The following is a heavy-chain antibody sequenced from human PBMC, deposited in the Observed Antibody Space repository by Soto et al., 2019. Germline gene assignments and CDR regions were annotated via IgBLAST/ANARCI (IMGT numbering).Heavy chain of an antibody. D-gene: IGHD5-12*01. CDR3: TKEKSVMYSGYDAFDV. J-gene: IGHJ3*01. V-gene: IGHV3-48*03. CDR2: ISSSGTI. Sequence: GSLRLSCAASGFTFSSYEMDWVRQAPGKGLEWVAYISSSGTILYGDSVKGRFTISRDNTDNSLYLQMNSLTAEDTAVYYCTKEKSVMYSGYDAFDVWGRGTMVTVS. CDR1: GFTFSSYE.